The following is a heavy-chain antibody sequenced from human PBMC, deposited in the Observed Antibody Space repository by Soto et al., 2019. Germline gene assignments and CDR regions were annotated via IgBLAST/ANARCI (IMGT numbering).Heavy chain of an antibody. J-gene: IGHJ4*02. D-gene: IGHD2-15*01. CDR3: ARETPHFDS. Sequence: QLVESGGGLVQPGGSLRLSCAASGFTFSDYPMNWVRQAPGKGLEWVSSIRTISSAIYFADSVRGRFTISRDNARNSLYLQMTSLRDEDTAVYYCARETPHFDSWGQGTLVTVSS. V-gene: IGHV3-48*02. CDR1: GFTFSDYP. CDR2: IRTISSAI.